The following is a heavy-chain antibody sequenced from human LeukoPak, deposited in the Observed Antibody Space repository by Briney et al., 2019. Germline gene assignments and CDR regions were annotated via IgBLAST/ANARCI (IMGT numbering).Heavy chain of an antibody. CDR2: INHSGST. V-gene: IGHV4-34*01. D-gene: IGHD1-20*01. Sequence: KPSETLSLTCAVYGGPFSGYYWSWIRQPPGKGLEWIGEINHSGSTNYNPSLKSRVTISVDTSKNQFSLKLSSVTAADTAVYYCARDRTSFITGAHPLDYWGQGTLVTVSS. CDR3: ARDRTSFITGAHPLDY. CDR1: GGPFSGYY. J-gene: IGHJ4*02.